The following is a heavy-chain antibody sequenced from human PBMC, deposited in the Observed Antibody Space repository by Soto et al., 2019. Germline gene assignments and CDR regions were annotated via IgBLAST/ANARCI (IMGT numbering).Heavy chain of an antibody. CDR1: GGTFSTYP. D-gene: IGHD7-27*01. J-gene: IGHJ6*02. Sequence: QVLLVQSGAEMRRPGSSVKVSCKASGGTFSTYPISWVRQAPGQGLEWMGGIVPILRSENYAQRFQDRVTITADESTATAYMDLSSLTSEDTAIYYCARATGNYYYYGMHVWGQGTTVIVSS. CDR2: IVPILRSE. CDR3: ARATGNYYYYGMHV. V-gene: IGHV1-69*01.